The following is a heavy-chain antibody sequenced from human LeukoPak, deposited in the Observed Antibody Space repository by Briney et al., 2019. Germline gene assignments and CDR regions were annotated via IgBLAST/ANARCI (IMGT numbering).Heavy chain of an antibody. D-gene: IGHD6-13*01. J-gene: IGHJ6*02. V-gene: IGHV3-48*03. CDR1: GFTFSSYE. CDR2: ISSGGSTI. CDR3: ARAYSSSWPMYYYYGMDV. Sequence: GGSLRLSCAASGFTFSSYEMNWVRQAPGKGLEWVSYISSGGSTIYYADSVKGRFTISRDNAKNSLYLQMNSLRAEDTAVYYCARAYSSSWPMYYYYGMDVWGQGTTVTVSS.